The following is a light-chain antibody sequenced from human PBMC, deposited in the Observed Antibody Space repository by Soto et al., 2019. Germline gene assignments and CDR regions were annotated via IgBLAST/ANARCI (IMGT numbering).Light chain of an antibody. J-gene: IGKJ1*01. CDR2: NAS. CDR3: QHYNSYSEA. Sequence: DIQITQSPSTLSGSVGDRVTITFRASQTISSWLAWYQQKPGKAPKLLIYNASTLKSGAPSRFSGSGSGTEFTLTISSLQPDDFATYYCQHYNSYSEAFGQGTKVDIK. V-gene: IGKV1-5*03. CDR1: QTISSW.